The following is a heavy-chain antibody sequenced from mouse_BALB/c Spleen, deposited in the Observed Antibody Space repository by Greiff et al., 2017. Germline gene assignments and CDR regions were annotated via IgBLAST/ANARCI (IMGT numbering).Heavy chain of an antibody. V-gene: IGHV1S56*01. Sequence: QVQLQQSGPELVKPGASVRISCKASGYTFTSYYIHWVKQRPGQGLEWIGWIYPGNVNTKYNEKFKGKATLTADKSSSTAYMQLSSLTSEDSAVYFCARSGIYYGNFDYWGQGTTLTVSS. CDR2: IYPGNVNT. CDR3: ARSGIYYGNFDY. CDR1: GYTFTSYY. D-gene: IGHD2-1*01. J-gene: IGHJ2*01.